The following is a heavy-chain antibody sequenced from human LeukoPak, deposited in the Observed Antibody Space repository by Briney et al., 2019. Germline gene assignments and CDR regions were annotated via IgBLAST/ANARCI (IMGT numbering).Heavy chain of an antibody. CDR1: GGTFSSYA. V-gene: IGHV1-46*01. CDR2: INPSGGST. CDR3: ARGMRPYGDYTAEYFQH. Sequence: GASVKVSCKASGGTFSSYAISWVRQAPGQGLEWMGKINPSGGSTSYAQKFQGRVTMTRDTSTSTVYMELSSLRSDDTAVYYCARGMRPYGDYTAEYFQHWGQGTLVTVSS. J-gene: IGHJ1*01. D-gene: IGHD4-17*01.